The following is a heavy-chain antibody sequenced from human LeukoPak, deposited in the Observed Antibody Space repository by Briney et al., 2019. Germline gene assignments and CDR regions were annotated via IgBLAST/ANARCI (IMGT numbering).Heavy chain of an antibody. D-gene: IGHD3-3*01. CDR2: ISGSGGST. CDR1: GFTFSSYA. J-gene: IGHJ3*01. V-gene: IGHV3-23*01. CDR3: ARRLSLRFDAFAV. Sequence: GGSLRLSCAAPGFTFSSYAMSWVRQAPGKGLEWVSAISGSGGSTYYADSVKGRFTISRDASKNTLFLQMNSLRAEDTALYFCARRLSLRFDAFAVWGPGTVITVSS.